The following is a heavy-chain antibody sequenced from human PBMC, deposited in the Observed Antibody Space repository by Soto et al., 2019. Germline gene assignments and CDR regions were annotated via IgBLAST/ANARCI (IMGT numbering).Heavy chain of an antibody. D-gene: IGHD3-22*01. J-gene: IGHJ6*02. V-gene: IGHV1-58*01. CDR2: IVVGSGNT. CDR3: AALQISYYYDSSGYYSRDYYYYGMDV. CDR1: GFTFTSSA. Sequence: SVKVSCKASGFTFTSSAVQWVRQARGQRLEWIGWIVVGSGNTNYAQKFQERVTITRDMSTSTAYMELSSLRSEDTAVYYCAALQISYYYDSSGYYSRDYYYYGMDVWGQGTTVTVSS.